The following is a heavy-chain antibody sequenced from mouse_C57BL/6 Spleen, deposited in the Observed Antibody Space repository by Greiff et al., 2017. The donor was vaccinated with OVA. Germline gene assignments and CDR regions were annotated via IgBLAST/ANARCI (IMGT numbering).Heavy chain of an antibody. CDR3: ARSETITTVVAKDFDY. V-gene: IGHV1-53*01. Sequence: QVQLQQSGTELVKPGASVKLSCKASGYTFTSYWMHWVKQRPGQGLEWIGNINPSNGGTNYNEKFKSKATLTVDKSSSTAYMQLSSLTSEDSAVYYCARSETITTVVAKDFDYWGQGTTLTVSS. CDR2: INPSNGGT. J-gene: IGHJ2*01. CDR1: GYTFTSYW. D-gene: IGHD1-1*01.